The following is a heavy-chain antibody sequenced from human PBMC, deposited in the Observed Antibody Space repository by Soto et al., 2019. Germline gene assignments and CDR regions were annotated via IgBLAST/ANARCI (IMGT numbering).Heavy chain of an antibody. Sequence: ATLFLTFSVFVWSFVGYYWSWIRPPPGKGLEWIGEINHGGSTNYNPSLKSRVTMSVDTSNNQFSLKVSSVTAADTAVYYCARYRNWKVDYGGQGTRVTVSA. CDR1: VWSFVGYY. D-gene: IGHD1-1*01. V-gene: IGHV4-34*01. J-gene: IGHJ4*02. CDR3: ARYRNWKVDY. CDR2: INHGGST.